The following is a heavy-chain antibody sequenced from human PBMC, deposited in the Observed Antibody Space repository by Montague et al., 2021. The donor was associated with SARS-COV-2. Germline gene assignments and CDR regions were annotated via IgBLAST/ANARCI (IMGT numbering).Heavy chain of an antibody. CDR3: ARREYSSGWGD. D-gene: IGHD5-12*01. V-gene: IGHV4-39*01. CDR2: VDYSGNT. Sequence: SETLSLTCTVTGGPISGSSDYWGWIRQSPGKGLEWIASVDYSGNTYYSPSLKSRLTISVDTSKNQCSLKLNSVTAADTALYYCARREYSSGWGDWGQGTLVTVSS. CDR1: GGPISGSSDY. J-gene: IGHJ4*02.